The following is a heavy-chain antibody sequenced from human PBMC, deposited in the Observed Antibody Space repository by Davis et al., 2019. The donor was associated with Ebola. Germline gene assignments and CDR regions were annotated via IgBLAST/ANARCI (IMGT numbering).Heavy chain of an antibody. CDR1: GASITTYY. J-gene: IGHJ4*02. V-gene: IGHV4-59*12. CDR2: LHYSGST. CDR3: ARGRRYSYGPPRY. D-gene: IGHD5-18*01. Sequence: SETLSLTCTVSGASITTYYWGWIRQSPEKGLEWIGYLHYSGSTNYNPSLKSRVTTSVDTPENQFSLKLSSVTAADTAVYYCARGRRYSYGPPRYWGQGTLVTVSS.